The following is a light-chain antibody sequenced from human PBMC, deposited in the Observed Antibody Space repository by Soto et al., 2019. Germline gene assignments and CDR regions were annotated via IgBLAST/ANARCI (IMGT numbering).Light chain of an antibody. Sequence: EIELTQSPATLSVSPGESATRSGRASQSISSNLAWYQQKPCQSPRLLIYSASSRATGVPVRFSGSGSGVAHTLAISGLQSEDFAVYHCQQYNQWPGTFGQGTKVDIK. CDR1: QSISSN. J-gene: IGKJ1*01. CDR3: QQYNQWPGT. V-gene: IGKV3-15*01. CDR2: SAS.